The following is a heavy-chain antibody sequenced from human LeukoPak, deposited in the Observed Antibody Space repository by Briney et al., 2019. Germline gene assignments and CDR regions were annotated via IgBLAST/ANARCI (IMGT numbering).Heavy chain of an antibody. D-gene: IGHD6-19*01. Sequence: GGSLRLSCAASGFTFSSYGMHWVRQARGKGLEWVAVISYDGSNKYYADSVKGRFTISRDNSENTLYLQMNSLRAEDTAVYYCAKSYSSGWYYFDYWGQGTLVTVSS. CDR3: AKSYSSGWYYFDY. J-gene: IGHJ4*02. V-gene: IGHV3-30*18. CDR1: GFTFSSYG. CDR2: ISYDGSNK.